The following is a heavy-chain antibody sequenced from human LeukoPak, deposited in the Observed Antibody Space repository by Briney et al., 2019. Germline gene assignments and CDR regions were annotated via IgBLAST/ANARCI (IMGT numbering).Heavy chain of an antibody. J-gene: IGHJ5*02. CDR1: GFTFSDYY. Sequence: GGSLRLSCAASGFTFSDYYMSWIRQAPGKGLEWLSYINIGGTNTHYADSVKGRFTISRDNAKKSLYLEMTNLRAEDTAAYYCATDGAGFDTWGQGVLVTVSS. CDR2: INIGGTNT. V-gene: IGHV3-11*01. CDR3: ATDGAGFDT.